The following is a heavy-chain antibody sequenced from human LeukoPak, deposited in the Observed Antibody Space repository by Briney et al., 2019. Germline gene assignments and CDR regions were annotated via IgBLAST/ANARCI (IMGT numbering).Heavy chain of an antibody. CDR1: GGSFSGYY. Sequence: SETLSLTCAVYGGSFSGYYWSWIRQPPGKGLEWIGEINHSGSTNYNPSLKSRVTISVDRSKNQFSLKLSSVTAADTAVYYCARAASFFDYWGQGTLVTVSS. V-gene: IGHV4-34*01. CDR3: ARAASFFDY. CDR2: INHSGST. J-gene: IGHJ4*02.